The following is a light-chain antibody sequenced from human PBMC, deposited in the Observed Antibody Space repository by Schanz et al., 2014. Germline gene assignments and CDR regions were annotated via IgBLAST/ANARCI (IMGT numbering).Light chain of an antibody. J-gene: IGLJ3*02. CDR1: DVGGYNY. V-gene: IGLV2-8*01. CDR2: DVS. Sequence: QSVLTQPPSASGSPGQSVTISCTGTDVGGYNYVSWYQRHPGKAPKLMIYDVSKRPSGVPDRFSGSKSGNTASLTVSGLQAEDEADYYCQSYDSRLSAWVFGGGTKLTVL. CDR3: QSYDSRLSAWV.